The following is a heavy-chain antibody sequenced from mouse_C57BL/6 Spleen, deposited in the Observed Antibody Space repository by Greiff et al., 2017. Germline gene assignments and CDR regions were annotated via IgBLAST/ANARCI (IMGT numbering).Heavy chain of an antibody. CDR1: GYTFTSYW. CDR2: IYPSDSET. CDR3: ARRGVYYFDY. Sequence: QVHVKQSGAELVRPGSSVKLSCKASGYTFTSYWMDWVKQRPGQGLEWIGNIYPSDSETHYNQKFKDKATLTVDKSSSTAYMQLSSLTSEDSAVYYCARRGVYYFDYWGQGTTLTVSS. J-gene: IGHJ2*01. V-gene: IGHV1-61*01.